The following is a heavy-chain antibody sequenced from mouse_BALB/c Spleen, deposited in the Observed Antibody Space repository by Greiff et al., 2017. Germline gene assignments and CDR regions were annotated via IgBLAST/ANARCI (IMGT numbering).Heavy chain of an antibody. J-gene: IGHJ2*01. V-gene: IGHV5-17*02. CDR3: AREKFKYYFDY. CDR2: ISSGSSTI. Sequence: EVHLVESGGGLVQPGGSRKLSCAASGFTFSSFGMHWVRQAPEKGLEWVAYISSGSSTIYYADTVKGRFTISRDNPKNTLFLQMTSLRSEDTAMYYCAREKFKYYFDYWGQGTTLTVSS. CDR1: GFTFSSFG.